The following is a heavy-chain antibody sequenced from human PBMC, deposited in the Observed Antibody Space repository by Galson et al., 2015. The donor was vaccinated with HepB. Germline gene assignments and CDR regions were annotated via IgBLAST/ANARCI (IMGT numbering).Heavy chain of an antibody. D-gene: IGHD1-1*01. J-gene: IGHJ4*02. CDR1: GYTFSGYY. CDR2: INPSSGGT. CDR3: ATGRTTTSYYFDY. V-gene: IGHV1-2*02. Sequence: SVKVSCKASGYTFSGYYMHWVRQAPGQGLEWTGWINPSSGGTDYAQKFQGSVTMTRDTSISTAYMELSRLRSDDTAVYYCATGRTTTSYYFDYWGQGTLITVSS.